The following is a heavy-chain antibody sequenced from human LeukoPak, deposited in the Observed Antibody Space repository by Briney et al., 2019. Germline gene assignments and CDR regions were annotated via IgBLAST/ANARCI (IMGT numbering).Heavy chain of an antibody. D-gene: IGHD6-19*01. Sequence: SETLSLTCTVSGGSISSYYWSWIRQPPGRGLEWIGYIYHSGGTDYNPSLKSRVTISVDTSKKQFSLKLSSVTAADTAVYYCALTISVAGSNWFDPWGQGTLVIVSS. V-gene: IGHV4-59*01. CDR2: IYHSGGT. CDR1: GGSISSYY. CDR3: ALTISVAGSNWFDP. J-gene: IGHJ5*02.